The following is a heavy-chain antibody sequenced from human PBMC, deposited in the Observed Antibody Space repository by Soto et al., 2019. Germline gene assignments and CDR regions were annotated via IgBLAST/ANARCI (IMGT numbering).Heavy chain of an antibody. CDR1: AGPFSDYS. J-gene: IGHJ3*01. CDR3: ARLTMYGGSYNALDV. Sequence: QVQLQQWGAGLLKPSETLSLPCVVYAGPFSDYSWGWISQTPGKGVERIGEIKHSGRTTYSPSFYRRTRISLDTSNKHLSLKLMSVTAADTAVYYCARLTMYGGSYNALDVWGQGSLVTVSS. CDR2: IKHSGRT. D-gene: IGHD3-3*01. V-gene: IGHV4-34*01.